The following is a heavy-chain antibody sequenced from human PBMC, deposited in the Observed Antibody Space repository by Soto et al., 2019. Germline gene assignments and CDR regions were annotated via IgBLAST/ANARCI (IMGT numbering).Heavy chain of an antibody. CDR3: ARGEESGYDYAYYYYGMDV. CDR2: ISAYNGNT. Sequence: ASVKVSCKASGYTFTSYGISWVRQAPGQGLEWMGWISAYNGNTNYAQKFQGRVTMTTDTSTSTAYMELSSLRSDDTAVYYCARGEESGYDYAYYYYGMDVWGQGTTVTVSS. V-gene: IGHV1-18*01. CDR1: GYTFTSYG. J-gene: IGHJ6*02. D-gene: IGHD5-12*01.